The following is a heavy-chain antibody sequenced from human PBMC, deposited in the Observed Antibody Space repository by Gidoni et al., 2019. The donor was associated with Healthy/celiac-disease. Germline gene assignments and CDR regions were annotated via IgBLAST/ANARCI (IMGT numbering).Heavy chain of an antibody. CDR2: ISYDGSNK. CDR1: GFTFSSYA. Sequence: QVQLVESGGGVVQPGRSLRLSWSASGFTFSSYAMHWVRQAPGKGLEWVAVISYDGSNKYYADSVNGRFTISRDNSKNTLYLQMNSLIAEDTAVYYCARSLSKLEPGYFDYWGQGTLVTVSS. CDR3: ARSLSKLEPGYFDY. D-gene: IGHD1-1*01. J-gene: IGHJ4*02. V-gene: IGHV3-30*01.